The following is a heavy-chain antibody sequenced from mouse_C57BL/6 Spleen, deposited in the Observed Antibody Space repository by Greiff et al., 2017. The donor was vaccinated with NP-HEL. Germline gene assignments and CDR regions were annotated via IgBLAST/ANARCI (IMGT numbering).Heavy chain of an antibody. CDR3: ARSPGSRLYLDY. CDR2: IDPSDIYT. J-gene: IGHJ2*01. V-gene: IGHV1-69*01. CDR1: GSTFPSSW. Sequence: QVQLKQPGAELVMPGASVKLSCQASGSTFPSSWMPWVKQRPGQGLEWIGEIDPSDIYTTYNQKFQGKSTLPVDKSSSTAYMQRSSLTSEDSAVYYCARSPGSRLYLDYWGQGTTLTVSS. D-gene: IGHD1-1*01.